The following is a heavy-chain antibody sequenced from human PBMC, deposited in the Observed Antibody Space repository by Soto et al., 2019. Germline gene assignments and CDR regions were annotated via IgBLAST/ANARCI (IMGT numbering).Heavy chain of an antibody. J-gene: IGHJ6*02. V-gene: IGHV3-15*07. CDR2: IKSKTDGGTT. Sequence: EVQLVESGGGLVKPGGSLRLSCAASGFTFSNAWMNWVRQAPGKGLEWVGRIKSKTDGGTTDYAAPVKGRFTISRDDSKNTLYLQMNSLKTEDTAVYYCTTADYYDSSGLILPYYYYYGMDVWGQGTTVTVSS. D-gene: IGHD3-22*01. CDR1: GFTFSNAW. CDR3: TTADYYDSSGLILPYYYYYGMDV.